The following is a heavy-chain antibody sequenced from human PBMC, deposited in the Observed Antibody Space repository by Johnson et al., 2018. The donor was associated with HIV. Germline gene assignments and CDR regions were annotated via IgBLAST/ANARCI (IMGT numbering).Heavy chain of an antibody. CDR1: GFTVSSNY. J-gene: IGHJ3*02. V-gene: IGHV3-20*04. D-gene: IGHD5-12*01. CDR3: ARDGVATEAHDAFDI. Sequence: VKLVESGGGVVQPGGSLRLSCAASGFTVSSNYMSWVRQAPGKGLEWVSGINWNGGSTGYADSVKGRFTISRDNAKNSLYLQMNSLRAEDTAVYYCARDGVATEAHDAFDIWGQGTMVTVSS. CDR2: INWNGGST.